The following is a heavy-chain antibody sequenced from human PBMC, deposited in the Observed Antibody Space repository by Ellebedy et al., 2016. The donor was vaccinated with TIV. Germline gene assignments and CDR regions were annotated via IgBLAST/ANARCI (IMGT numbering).Heavy chain of an antibody. Sequence: GESLKISXAASGFTFSSYSMNWVRQAPGKGLEWVSCFSSSSSTIFYADSVRGRFTISRDNAKNSLYLQMNSLRVDDTAVYYCARDGSSDYGIDYWGQGTLVTVSS. V-gene: IGHV3-48*01. CDR1: GFTFSSYS. CDR2: FSSSSSTI. J-gene: IGHJ4*02. CDR3: ARDGSSDYGIDY. D-gene: IGHD4/OR15-4a*01.